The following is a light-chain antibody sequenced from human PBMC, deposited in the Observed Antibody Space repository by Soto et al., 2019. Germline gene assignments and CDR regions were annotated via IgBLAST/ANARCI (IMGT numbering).Light chain of an antibody. Sequence: QSLLTQPPSVSGAPGQRVTISCTESSSNIGAGYDVHWYQQLPGTAPKLLIYGNNNRPSGVPDRFSGSKSGTSASLAITGLQAEDEADYYCQSYDSSLSAWVFGGGTKLTVL. J-gene: IGLJ3*02. CDR2: GNN. CDR1: SSNIGAGYD. V-gene: IGLV1-40*01. CDR3: QSYDSSLSAWV.